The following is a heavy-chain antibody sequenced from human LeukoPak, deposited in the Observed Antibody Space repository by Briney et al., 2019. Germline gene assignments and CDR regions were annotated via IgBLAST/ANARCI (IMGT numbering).Heavy chain of an antibody. CDR1: GFSFSSFD. V-gene: IGHV3-48*03. CDR3: ARAFDI. CDR2: ITTSDTTI. J-gene: IGHJ3*02. Sequence: GGSLRLSCAASGFSFSSFDMNWVRQAPGKGLEWVSYITTSDTTIYYADSVKGRFTISRDNAKNSLYLQMNNPRAEDTAVYYCARAFDIWGQGTMVTVSS.